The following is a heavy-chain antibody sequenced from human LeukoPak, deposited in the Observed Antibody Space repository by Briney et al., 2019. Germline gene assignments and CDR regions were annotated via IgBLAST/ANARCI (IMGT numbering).Heavy chain of an antibody. CDR1: GGSISSYY. Sequence: PSETLSLTCTVSGGSISSYYWSWIRQPPGKGLEWIGYIYYSGSTNYNPSLKSRVTISVDTSKNQFSLKLSSVTAADTAVYYCARVAYDYVWGSYRNYFDYWGQGTLVTVSS. J-gene: IGHJ4*02. D-gene: IGHD3-16*02. CDR2: IYYSGST. V-gene: IGHV4-59*12. CDR3: ARVAYDYVWGSYRNYFDY.